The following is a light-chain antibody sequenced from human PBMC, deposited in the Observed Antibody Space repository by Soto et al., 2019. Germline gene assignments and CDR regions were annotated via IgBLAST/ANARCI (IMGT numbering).Light chain of an antibody. V-gene: IGKV1-12*01. Sequence: DIQMTQSPSSVSASVGDRVTITCRAGQAISGWLAWYQQKPGKAPNLLIYAASHLHSGVPSRFSGSGSGTDFTLTISSLQPEDFAIYFCQQANSFPFTFGPGTKVDMK. CDR2: AAS. J-gene: IGKJ3*01. CDR1: QAISGW. CDR3: QQANSFPFT.